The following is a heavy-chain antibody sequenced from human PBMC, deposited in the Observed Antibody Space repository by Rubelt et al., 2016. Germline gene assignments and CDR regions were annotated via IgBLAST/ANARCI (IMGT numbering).Heavy chain of an antibody. CDR2: ISSSGSTI. D-gene: IGHD3-3*01. CDR3: ARGIWKFDY. CDR1: GFTFSSYE. J-gene: IGHJ4*02. V-gene: IGHV3-48*03. Sequence: EVQLVESGGGLVQPGGSLRLSCAASGFTFSSYEMNWVRQAPGKGLEWVSHISSSGSTIHYADSVKGRFTISGDNAKNSLYRQMNSLGAEDTAVYYCARGIWKFDYWGQGTLVTVSS.